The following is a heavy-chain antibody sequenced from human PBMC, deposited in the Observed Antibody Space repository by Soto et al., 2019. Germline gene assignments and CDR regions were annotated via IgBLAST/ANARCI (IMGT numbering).Heavy chain of an antibody. CDR3: ARGGGYAVDF. CDR1: GYTFTDNS. Sequence: QVQLVQSGGELRKPGASVKVSCKASGYTFTDNSITWVRQAPGQGLEWMGWINTDTGATRSTQKFQDRVTMTTETSTSTAYLELTGLRSDDMAIYYCARGGGYAVDFWGQGTLVAVSS. CDR2: INTDTGAT. V-gene: IGHV1-18*03. J-gene: IGHJ4*02. D-gene: IGHD5-12*01.